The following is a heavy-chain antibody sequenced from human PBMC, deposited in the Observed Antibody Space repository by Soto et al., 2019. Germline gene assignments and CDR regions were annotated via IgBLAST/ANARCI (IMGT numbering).Heavy chain of an antibody. J-gene: IGHJ6*02. V-gene: IGHV4-34*01. Sequence: SETLSLTCAVYGGSFSGYYWSWIRQPPGKGLEWIGEIKHSGSTNYNPSLKSRVIISVDTSKNQFSLKLSSVTAADTAVYYCARVRRYSSSCYYSNGMDVWGQGTTVTVSS. D-gene: IGHD6-13*01. CDR3: ARVRRYSSSCYYSNGMDV. CDR1: GGSFSGYY. CDR2: IKHSGST.